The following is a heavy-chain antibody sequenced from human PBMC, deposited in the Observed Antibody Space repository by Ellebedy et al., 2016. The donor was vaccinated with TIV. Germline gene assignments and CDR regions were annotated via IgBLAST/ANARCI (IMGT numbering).Heavy chain of an antibody. J-gene: IGHJ6*03. CDR1: GFTVSDQS. CDR2: TGEQYSVFNA. CDR3: TRVLRSDNHYQYYMDV. D-gene: IGHD3-10*01. V-gene: IGHV3-72*01. Sequence: PGGSLRLSCAVSGFTVSDQSFDWVRQAPRKGLEWVGRTGEQYSVFNAQYAASVKGRFTISRDDSGNSVFLQMNSLKIEDTAVYYCTRVLRSDNHYQYYMDVWGRGTTVTVSS.